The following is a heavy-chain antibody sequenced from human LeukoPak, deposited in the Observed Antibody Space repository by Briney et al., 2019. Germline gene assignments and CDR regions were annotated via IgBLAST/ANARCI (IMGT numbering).Heavy chain of an antibody. CDR1: GGSISNSSYY. CDR2: IYYSGST. D-gene: IGHD6-13*01. Sequence: PSETLSLTCTVSGGSISNSSYYWGWIRQPPGKGLEWIGSIYYSGSTYYNPSLKSRVTISVDTSKNQFSLKLSSVTAADTAVYYCARVHQLVLNWFDPWGQGTLVTVSS. J-gene: IGHJ5*02. V-gene: IGHV4-39*07. CDR3: ARVHQLVLNWFDP.